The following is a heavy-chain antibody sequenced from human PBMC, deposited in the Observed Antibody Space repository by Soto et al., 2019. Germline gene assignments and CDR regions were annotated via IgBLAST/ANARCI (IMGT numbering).Heavy chain of an antibody. CDR1: GFTFSSYA. Sequence: GGSLRLSCAASGFTFSSYAMIWVRQAPGKGLEWVSAISGSGGSTYYADSVKGRFTISRDNSKNTLYLQMNSLRAEDTAVYYCAKAGYNYYDSSGPGGRDAFDIWGQGTMVTVSS. V-gene: IGHV3-23*01. CDR3: AKAGYNYYDSSGPGGRDAFDI. J-gene: IGHJ3*02. D-gene: IGHD3-22*01. CDR2: ISGSGGST.